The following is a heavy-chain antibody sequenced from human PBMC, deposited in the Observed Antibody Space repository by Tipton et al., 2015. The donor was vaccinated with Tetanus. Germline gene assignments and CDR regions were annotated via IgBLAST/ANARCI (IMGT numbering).Heavy chain of an antibody. J-gene: IGHJ4*02. D-gene: IGHD7-27*01. Sequence: TLSLTCAVYGGSFSGYYWSWIRQPPGKGLEWIGEINHSGSTNYNPSLKGRVTISVDTSKNQFSLKLSSVTAADTAVYYCARGHGDATYFDYWGQGTLVTVSS. CDR2: INHSGST. CDR1: GGSFSGYY. CDR3: ARGHGDATYFDY. V-gene: IGHV4-34*01.